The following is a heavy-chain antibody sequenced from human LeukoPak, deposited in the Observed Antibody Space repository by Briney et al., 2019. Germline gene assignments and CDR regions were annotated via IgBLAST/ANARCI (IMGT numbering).Heavy chain of an antibody. V-gene: IGHV4-4*07. Sequence: SETLSLTCTVSGDSVSNYYWIWIRQPAGKGLEWIGRIYSSGSTNCNSSLKSRVTMSVDTSKNQFSLNLSSVTAADTAVYYCARVGSSGSFDYWGQGTLVTVSS. CDR3: ARVGSSGSFDY. D-gene: IGHD6-19*01. CDR2: IYSSGST. J-gene: IGHJ4*02. CDR1: GDSVSNYY.